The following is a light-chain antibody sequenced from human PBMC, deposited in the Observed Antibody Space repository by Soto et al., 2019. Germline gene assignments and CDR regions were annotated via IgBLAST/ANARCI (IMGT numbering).Light chain of an antibody. V-gene: IGKV3-20*01. CDR2: GAS. CDR3: QQYGSLLT. Sequence: ELLLTQSPGTLSFSPWEIATLSCRASQSINSHYLAWYQHKPGQAPRLLIHGASSRATGIPDRFSGSGSGTDFSLTISGLEPEDFAVYYCQQYGSLLTFGGGTKVDIK. J-gene: IGKJ4*01. CDR1: QSINSHY.